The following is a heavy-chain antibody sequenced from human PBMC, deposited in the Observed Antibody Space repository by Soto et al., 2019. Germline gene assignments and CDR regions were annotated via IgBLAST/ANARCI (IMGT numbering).Heavy chain of an antibody. Sequence: EVQLVESGGGLVQPGGSLRLSCAASGFTFSSYWMLWVCQAPGKGLVWVSRINSDGSTTSYADSVKGRFTISRDNAKNTLYQQMNSLRAEDTAVYYCARVNPGYSYVNYWGQGTLVTVSS. CDR1: GFTFSSYW. D-gene: IGHD5-18*01. J-gene: IGHJ4*02. CDR2: INSDGSTT. CDR3: ARVNPGYSYVNY. V-gene: IGHV3-74*01.